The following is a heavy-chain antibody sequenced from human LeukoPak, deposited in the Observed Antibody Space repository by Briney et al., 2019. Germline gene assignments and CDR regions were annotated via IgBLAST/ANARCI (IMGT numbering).Heavy chain of an antibody. CDR1: GGSISSGYY. CDR3: ARGKSGFDY. Sequence: SETLSLTCTVSGGSISSGYYWSWIRQPAGKGLEWIGRIYTSGSTNYNPSLKSRVTISVDTSKNQFSLKLSSVTAADTAVYYCARGKSGFDYWGQGTLVTVSS. CDR2: IYTSGST. D-gene: IGHD3-10*01. V-gene: IGHV4-61*02. J-gene: IGHJ4*02.